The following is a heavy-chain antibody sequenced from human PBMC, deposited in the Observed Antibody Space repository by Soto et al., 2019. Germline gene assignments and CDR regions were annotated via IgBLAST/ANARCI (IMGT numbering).Heavy chain of an antibody. CDR3: AKGHGRWLGSYYYGMDV. J-gene: IGHJ6*01. CDR2: ISGSGVNT. Sequence: GGFLRLSCAASGFTFSSYVMSWVRQAPGKGLEWVSAISGSGVNTYFADSVKGRFTISRDNSKNTLFLHMSSLRAADTATYYCAKGHGRWLGSYYYGMDVWGQGTTVTVSS. D-gene: IGHD6-19*01. CDR1: GFTFSSYV. V-gene: IGHV3-23*01.